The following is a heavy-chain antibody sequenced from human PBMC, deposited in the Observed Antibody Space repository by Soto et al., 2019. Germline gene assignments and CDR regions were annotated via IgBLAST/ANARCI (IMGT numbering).Heavy chain of an antibody. V-gene: IGHV1-2*02. D-gene: IGHD3-3*01. CDR3: ARGGGVGVARSAACDM. J-gene: IGHJ3*02. CDR1: GYPVTAYY. CDR2: INPATGAA. Sequence: QLHLVQSGAVVKKPGASVTVSCSASGYPVTAYYMHWVRQAPGRGLEWMGGINPATGAAKYTQTFQGRATMTRDTSTRTGFTELSGLTSYDTSFFYCARGGGVGVARSAACDMWGQGTLVTVSS.